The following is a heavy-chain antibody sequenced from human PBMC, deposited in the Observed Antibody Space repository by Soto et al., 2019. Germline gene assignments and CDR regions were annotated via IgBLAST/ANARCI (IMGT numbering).Heavy chain of an antibody. CDR3: ARHRLLTPPVY. D-gene: IGHD1-26*01. J-gene: IGHJ4*02. CDR2: IYYSGST. V-gene: IGHV4-39*01. CDR1: GGSISNSSFY. Sequence: QLQLQESGPGLVKPSETLSLTCTVSGGSISNSSFYWGWIRQPPGKGLEWIGSIYYSGSTYYNPFPKSRVTISVDTSKNQFPLKPNSGTAADTAVYYCARHRLLTPPVYWGQGTLVTVSS.